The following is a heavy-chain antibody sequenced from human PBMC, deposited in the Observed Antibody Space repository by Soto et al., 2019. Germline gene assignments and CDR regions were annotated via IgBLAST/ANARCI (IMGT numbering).Heavy chain of an antibody. V-gene: IGHV3-23*01. CDR1: GFTFSSYA. CDR3: AKGTTYDFWSYDYYMDV. D-gene: IGHD3-3*01. CDR2: ISGSGGST. Sequence: EVQLLESGGGLVQPGGSLRLSCAASGFTFSSYAMSWVRQAPGKGLEWVSAISGSGGSTYYADSVKGRFTISRDNSKNSLYLQMNSLRAEDTAVYYCAKGTTYDFWSYDYYMDVWGKGTPVTVSS. J-gene: IGHJ6*03.